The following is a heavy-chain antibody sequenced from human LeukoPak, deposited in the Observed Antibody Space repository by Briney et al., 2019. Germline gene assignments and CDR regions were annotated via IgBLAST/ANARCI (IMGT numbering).Heavy chain of an antibody. Sequence: PSETLSLTCAVYGGSFSGYYWSWIRQPPGKGLEWIGEINHSGSTNYNPSLKSRVSISVDTSKNQFSLKLSSVTAADTAVYYCARGSDYGGTPYYFDYWGQGTLVTVSS. J-gene: IGHJ4*02. CDR2: INHSGST. CDR1: GGSFSGYY. V-gene: IGHV4-34*01. CDR3: ARGSDYGGTPYYFDY. D-gene: IGHD4-23*01.